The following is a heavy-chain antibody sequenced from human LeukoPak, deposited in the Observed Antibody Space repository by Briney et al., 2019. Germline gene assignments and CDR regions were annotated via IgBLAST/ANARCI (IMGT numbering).Heavy chain of an antibody. J-gene: IGHJ3*02. CDR2: INHSGGT. CDR3: ARGLFDYDILTGYPPPDAFDI. Sequence: SETLSLNCAVYGGSFSGYYWSWIRQPPGKGLEWIGEINHSGGTNYNPSLKSRVTISVDTSKNQFSLKLSSVTAADTAVYYCARGLFDYDILTGYPPPDAFDIWGQGTMVTVSS. V-gene: IGHV4-34*01. CDR1: GGSFSGYY. D-gene: IGHD3-9*01.